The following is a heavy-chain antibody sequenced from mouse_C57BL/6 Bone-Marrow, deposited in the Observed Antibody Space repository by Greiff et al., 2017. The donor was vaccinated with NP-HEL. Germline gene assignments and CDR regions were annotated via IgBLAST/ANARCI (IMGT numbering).Heavy chain of an antibody. CDR2: IRTKANGYTT. CDR1: GFTFTDYY. Sequence: DVMLVESGGGLVQPGGSLSLSCAASGFTFTDYYMSWVRQPPGKALEWLGFIRTKANGYTTEYSASVQGRFTISRDTSQCILYLQMNALRTEGSATDYCARYDGYPWFAYWGQGTLVTVSA. J-gene: IGHJ3*01. CDR3: ARYDGYPWFAY. V-gene: IGHV7-3*01. D-gene: IGHD2-3*01.